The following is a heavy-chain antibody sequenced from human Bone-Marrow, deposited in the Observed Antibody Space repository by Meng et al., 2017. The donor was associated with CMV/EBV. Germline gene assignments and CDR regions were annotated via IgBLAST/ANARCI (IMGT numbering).Heavy chain of an antibody. Sequence: GGTLRLSCAASGFTFSGSAMHWVRQASGKGLEWVGRIRSKANSYATAYAASVKGRFTISRDDSKNTAYLQMNSLKTEDTAVYYCTTYTVTTLDYWGQGTLVTVSS. D-gene: IGHD4-17*01. CDR1: GFTFSGSA. CDR2: IRSKANSYAT. V-gene: IGHV3-73*01. J-gene: IGHJ4*02. CDR3: TTYTVTTLDY.